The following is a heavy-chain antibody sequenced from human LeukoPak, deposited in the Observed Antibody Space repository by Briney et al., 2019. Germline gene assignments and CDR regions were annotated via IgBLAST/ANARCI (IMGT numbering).Heavy chain of an antibody. CDR3: VRGSGGYYDFDY. CDR1: GFTFSSYD. V-gene: IGHV3-13*04. Sequence: PGGSLRLSCAASGFTFSSYDMHWVRQTTGKGLEWVSAIGPTGDTYYPGSVKGRFTISRENAKNSLYLQMNSLRAGDTAVYYCVRGSGGYYDFDYWGQGTLLTVSS. CDR2: IGPTGDT. J-gene: IGHJ4*02. D-gene: IGHD3-10*01.